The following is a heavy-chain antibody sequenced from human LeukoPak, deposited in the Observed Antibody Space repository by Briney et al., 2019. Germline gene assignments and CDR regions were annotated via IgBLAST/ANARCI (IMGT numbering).Heavy chain of an antibody. CDR1: GFTFDDYA. CDR3: AKDYGRTTLNEFYYYYYGMDV. Sequence: GGSLRLSCAASGFTFDDYAMHWFRQAPGKGLEWVSLISWDGGSTYYADSVKGRFTISRDNSKNSLYLQMNSLRAEDTALYYCAKDYGRTTLNEFYYYYYGMDVWGQGTTVTVSS. CDR2: ISWDGGST. D-gene: IGHD4-17*01. J-gene: IGHJ6*02. V-gene: IGHV3-43D*03.